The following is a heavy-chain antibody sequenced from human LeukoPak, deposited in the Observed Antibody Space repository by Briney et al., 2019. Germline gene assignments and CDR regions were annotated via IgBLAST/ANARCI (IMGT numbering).Heavy chain of an antibody. CDR3: AKDHGFDY. CDR2: ISTGGDII. CDR1: GFTFNAYS. Sequence: PGGSLRLSCAASGFTFNAYSFNWIRQAPGKGLEWISYISTGGDIIYYADSVKGRFTISRDNSKNTLYLQMNSLRAEDTAVYYCAKDHGFDYWGQGTLVTVSS. J-gene: IGHJ4*02. V-gene: IGHV3-48*01.